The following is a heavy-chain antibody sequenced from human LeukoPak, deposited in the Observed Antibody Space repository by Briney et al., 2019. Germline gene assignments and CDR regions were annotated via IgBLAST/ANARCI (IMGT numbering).Heavy chain of an antibody. CDR1: GFTFSDHI. J-gene: IGHJ4*02. CDR3: VRQFAS. Sequence: GGSLRLSCAASGFTFSDHIMNWVRQLPGKRLEWVAYVSGSGSTVYCADSVKGRFTISRDNGKSSLYLQMNSLRVEDTALYYCVRQFASWGQGTLVTVSS. CDR2: VSGSGSTV. V-gene: IGHV3-48*01.